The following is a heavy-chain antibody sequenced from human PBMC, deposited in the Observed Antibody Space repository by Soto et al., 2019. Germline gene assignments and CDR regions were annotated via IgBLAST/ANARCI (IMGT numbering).Heavy chain of an antibody. J-gene: IGHJ4*02. CDR1: GGSVSSGSYY. CDR2: IYYSGST. Sequence: QVHLQESGPGLVKPSETLSLTCTVSGGSVSSGSYYWSWIRQPPGKGLEWIGYIYYSGSTNYNPSLKSRVTISVATSKNQFSLKLSAVTAADTAVYYCAREEILSSGAEAGKHWGQGTLVTVSS. D-gene: IGHD6-13*01. V-gene: IGHV4-61*01. CDR3: AREEILSSGAEAGKH.